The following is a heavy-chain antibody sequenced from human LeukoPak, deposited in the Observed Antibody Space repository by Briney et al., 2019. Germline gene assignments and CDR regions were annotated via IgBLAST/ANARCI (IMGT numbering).Heavy chain of an antibody. CDR1: GFTFSSYE. CDR3: AKDHSGSSGGVDY. CDR2: ISSSGSTI. D-gene: IGHD1-26*01. Sequence: PGGSLRLSCAASGFTFSSYEMNWVRQAPGKGLEWVSYISSSGSTIYYADSVKGRFTISRDNAKNSLYLQMNSLRAEDTAVYYYAKDHSGSSGGVDYWGQGTLVTVSS. J-gene: IGHJ4*02. V-gene: IGHV3-48*03.